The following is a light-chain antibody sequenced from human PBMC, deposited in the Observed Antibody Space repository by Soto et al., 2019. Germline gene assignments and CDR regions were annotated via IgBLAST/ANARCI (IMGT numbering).Light chain of an antibody. J-gene: IGKJ1*01. V-gene: IGKV3-15*01. CDR2: GAS. Sequence: EIVMTQSPATLSVSPGERATLSCRASQSVSSNLAWYQQKPGQAPRLLIYGASTRATCIPARFSGSGSGTEFNLTISSLQSEDFEVYYCQHYNNWPRTFGQGTKVEIK. CDR1: QSVSSN. CDR3: QHYNNWPRT.